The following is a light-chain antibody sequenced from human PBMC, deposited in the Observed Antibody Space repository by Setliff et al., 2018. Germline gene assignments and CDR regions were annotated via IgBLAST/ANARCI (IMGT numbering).Light chain of an antibody. J-gene: IGLJ1*01. CDR3: SSYTSSSTLYV. CDR1: SSDVGGYNY. Sequence: QSALTQPASVSGSPGQSITISCTGTSSDVGGYNYVSWYQQHLGKAPKLMIYDVSNRPSGVSNRFSGSKSGNTASLTISGLQAEDEADYYCSSYTSSSTLYVFGTGTRSPS. V-gene: IGLV2-14*03. CDR2: DVS.